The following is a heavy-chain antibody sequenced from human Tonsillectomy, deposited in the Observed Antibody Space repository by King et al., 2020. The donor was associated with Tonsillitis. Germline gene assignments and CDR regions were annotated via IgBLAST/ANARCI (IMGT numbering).Heavy chain of an antibody. CDR2: INHSGST. J-gene: IGHJ5*02. D-gene: IGHD6-6*01. CDR1: GGSFSGYY. V-gene: IGHV4-34*01. CDR3: ARGDSSSSLVWFDP. Sequence: VQLQQWGAGLLKPSETLSLTCAVYGGSFSGYYWSWIRQPPGKGLEWIGEINHSGSTNYNPSLKSRVTISVDTSKNQFSLKLSSVTAADTAVYYCARGDSSSSLVWFDPWGQGTLVTVSS.